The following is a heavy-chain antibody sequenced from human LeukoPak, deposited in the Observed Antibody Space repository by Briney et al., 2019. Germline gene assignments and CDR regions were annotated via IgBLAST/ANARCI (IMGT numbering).Heavy chain of an antibody. CDR3: ARHPECSSTSCQGYYYYYMDI. J-gene: IGHJ6*03. CDR2: IYHSEST. Sequence: PSETLSLACAVSGYSISSGYYWGWSRQPPGKGLGWIGSIYHSESTHSNPSLKSLVTISVDTSKNPFSRKLSSVTAADTALYYCARHPECSSTSCQGYYYYYMDIWGKGTTVTVSS. CDR1: GYSISSGYY. V-gene: IGHV4-38-2*01. D-gene: IGHD2-2*01.